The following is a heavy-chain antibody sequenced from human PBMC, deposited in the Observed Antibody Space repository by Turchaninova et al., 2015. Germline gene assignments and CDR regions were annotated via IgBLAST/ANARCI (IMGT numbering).Heavy chain of an antibody. CDR3: ARDPTNWNYGYFDY. CDR1: GFSFGSYS. D-gene: IGHD1-7*01. CDR2: MLEVGSYT. J-gene: IGHJ4*02. V-gene: IGHV3-30*04. Sequence: QVQLVESGGGVVQPGRSLRLSCAASGFSFGSYSMLWVRQAPGRGLEGVAVMLEVGSYTYLVVSASGAPTPPPTKTKKTLYRQMNSLRPVETSVYFCARDPTNWNYGYFDYWGQGTLVTVSS.